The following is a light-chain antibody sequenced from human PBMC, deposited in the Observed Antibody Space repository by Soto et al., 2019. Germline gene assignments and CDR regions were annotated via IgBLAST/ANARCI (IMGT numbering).Light chain of an antibody. V-gene: IGKV1-5*01. CDR2: DAS. CDR1: QSISSW. Sequence: DLQMTQSPSTLSASVGARVTITCRASQSISSWLAGYQQKPGKAPKLLIYDASSLEIGVPSRFSGSVSGTEFTLNIGSMPPDAIATYYGQQYNSYSPSWTSGNGTKVESK. J-gene: IGKJ1*01. CDR3: QQYNSYSPSWT.